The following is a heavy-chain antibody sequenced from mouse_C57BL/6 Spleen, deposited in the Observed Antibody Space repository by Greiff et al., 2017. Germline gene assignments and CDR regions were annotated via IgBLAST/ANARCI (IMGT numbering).Heavy chain of an antibody. CDR3: ARLDYSNDYAMDY. D-gene: IGHD2-5*01. V-gene: IGHV1-64*01. J-gene: IGHJ4*01. CDR1: GYTFTSYR. Sequence: QVQLQQPGAELVKPGASVKLSCKASGYTFTSYRMHWVKQRPGQGLEWIGMIHPNSGSTNYNEKFKSKATLTVDKSYSTAYMQLSSLTSEDSAVYYCARLDYSNDYAMDYWGQGTSVTVSS. CDR2: IHPNSGST.